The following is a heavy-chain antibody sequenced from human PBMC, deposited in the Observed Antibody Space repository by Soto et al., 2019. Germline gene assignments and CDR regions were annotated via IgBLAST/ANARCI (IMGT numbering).Heavy chain of an antibody. Sequence: GGSLRLSCAASGFTFSSYPMSWVRQAPGKGLEWVSGISGSGGTTYYADSVKGRFTISRDNSKNTLSLQMNSLRAEDTAVYYCAKDVITGTTPYYFDYWGQGTLVTVSS. CDR1: GFTFSSYP. V-gene: IGHV3-23*01. J-gene: IGHJ4*02. D-gene: IGHD1-7*01. CDR2: ISGSGGTT. CDR3: AKDVITGTTPYYFDY.